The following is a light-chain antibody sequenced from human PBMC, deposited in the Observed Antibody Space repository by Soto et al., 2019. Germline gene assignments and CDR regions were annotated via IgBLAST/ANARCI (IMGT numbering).Light chain of an antibody. CDR1: SSNIGNNA. CDR2: YDD. Sequence: QSVLTQPPSVSEAPRQRVTISCSGSSSNIGNNAVNWYQQLPGKAPKLLIYYDDLLPSGVSDRFSGSKSGTSASLAISGLQSEDEADYYCAAWDDSLNGSVSGTATKVTV. CDR3: AAWDDSLNGSV. J-gene: IGLJ1*01. V-gene: IGLV1-36*01.